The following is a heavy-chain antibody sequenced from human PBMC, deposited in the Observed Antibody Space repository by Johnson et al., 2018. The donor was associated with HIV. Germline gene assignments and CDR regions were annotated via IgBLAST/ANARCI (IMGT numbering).Heavy chain of an antibody. CDR3: AREVRNNWNQVPAVDV. Sequence: VQLVESGGRVERPGGSLRLSCVGSGFVFDDYGMYWVRQAPGKGLEWVSGINWNGGSTGYADSVTGRFTISRDNAKKSLYLQMNSLRAEDTALYYCAREVRNNWNQVPAVDVWGQGTMVTVSS. D-gene: IGHD1-20*01. J-gene: IGHJ3*01. V-gene: IGHV3-20*04. CDR1: GFVFDDYG. CDR2: INWNGGST.